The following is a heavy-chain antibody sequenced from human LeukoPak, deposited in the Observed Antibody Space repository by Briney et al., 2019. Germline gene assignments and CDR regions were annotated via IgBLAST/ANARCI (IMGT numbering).Heavy chain of an antibody. J-gene: IGHJ4*02. V-gene: IGHV3-23*01. CDR2: ITGSGRDT. Sequence: GGSLRLSCAASGFTFSTYAMNWVRQAPGKRLEWVSSITGSGRDTYYAGSVKGRITISRDNSKNTLYLQMNSLRAEDTAVYYCAKDSGYTSSWYFGDYWGQGTLVTVSS. D-gene: IGHD6-13*01. CDR3: AKDSGYTSSWYFGDY. CDR1: GFTFSTYA.